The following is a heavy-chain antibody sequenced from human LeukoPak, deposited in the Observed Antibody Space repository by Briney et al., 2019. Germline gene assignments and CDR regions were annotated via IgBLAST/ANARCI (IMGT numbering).Heavy chain of an antibody. CDR1: GGAISSYY. CDR2: VYYSGNT. CDR3: ARGFRDYSDSSGYYYDY. J-gene: IGHJ4*02. D-gene: IGHD3-22*01. V-gene: IGHV4-59*01. Sequence: SETLSLTCTVSGGAISSYYWSWIRQPPGKGLEWIGYVYYSGNTNYNPSLKSRVTLSVDTSKNRFSLKLSSVTAADTAVYHCARGFRDYSDSSGYYYDYWGQGTLVTVSS.